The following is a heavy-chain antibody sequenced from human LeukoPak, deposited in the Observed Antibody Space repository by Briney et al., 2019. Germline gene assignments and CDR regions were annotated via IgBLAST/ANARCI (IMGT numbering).Heavy chain of an antibody. Sequence: PGGSLRLSCAASGFTFSDYGMHWVRQAPGKGLEWVAFIQNDGSNEYYPDSVKGRFTISRDNSRNTLYLQMNSLRPEDTAVYYCAKGGSASHNWFDPWGQGTLVTVSS. CDR1: GFTFSDYG. V-gene: IGHV3-30*02. D-gene: IGHD2-15*01. CDR2: IQNDGSNE. CDR3: AKGGSASHNWFDP. J-gene: IGHJ5*02.